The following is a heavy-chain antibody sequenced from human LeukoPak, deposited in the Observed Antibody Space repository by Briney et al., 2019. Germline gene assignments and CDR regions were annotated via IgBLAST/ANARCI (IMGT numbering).Heavy chain of an antibody. CDR2: IYHSGST. Sequence: PSETLSLTCTVSGYSISSGYYWGWIRQPPGKGLEWIGSIYHSGSTYYNPSLQSRVTMSVDKSKRQFSLKLSSVTAADTAVYYCARRNYYDDAGYFEYWGQGSLVTVSS. CDR1: GYSISSGYY. V-gene: IGHV4-38-2*02. CDR3: ARRNYYDDAGYFEY. J-gene: IGHJ4*02. D-gene: IGHD3-22*01.